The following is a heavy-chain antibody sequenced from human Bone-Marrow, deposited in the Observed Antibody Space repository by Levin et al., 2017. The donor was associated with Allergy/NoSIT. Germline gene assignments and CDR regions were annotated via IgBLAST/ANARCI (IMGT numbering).Heavy chain of an antibody. J-gene: IGHJ1*01. Sequence: ESGPTLVKPTQTLTLTCTLSGFSLSTSGVGVGWIRQPPGKALEWLALIYWDDDKRYSPSLESRLTITKDTSKNQVVLTMTNMDPADTGTYYCAHRDIYCSGGCIHFQHWGQGTLVTVSS. V-gene: IGHV2-5*02. CDR3: AHRDIYCSGGCIHFQH. D-gene: IGHD2-15*01. CDR2: IYWDDDK. CDR1: GFSLSTSGVG.